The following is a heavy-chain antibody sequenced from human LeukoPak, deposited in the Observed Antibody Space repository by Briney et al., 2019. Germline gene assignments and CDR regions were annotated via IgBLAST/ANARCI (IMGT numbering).Heavy chain of an antibody. D-gene: IGHD3-16*01. CDR1: GGSISGSTYH. V-gene: IGHV4-39*01. CDR2: IYFSGST. J-gene: IGHJ4*02. Sequence: TTSETLSLTCTVSGGSISGSTYHWGWLRQPPGKGLEWIGSIYFSGSTYYNPSLKSRVTISVDTSKNQFSLRLSSVTAADTAVYYCARLGDTQFDYWGQGTLVTLSS. CDR3: ARLGDTQFDY.